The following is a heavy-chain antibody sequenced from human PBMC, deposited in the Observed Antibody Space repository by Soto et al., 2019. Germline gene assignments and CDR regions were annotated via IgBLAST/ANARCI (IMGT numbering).Heavy chain of an antibody. Sequence: PGGSLRLSCAASGFTVSNFHMNWVRRAPGKGLEWVSVIYTAGSADFADSVKGRFSISRDNSKNTLYLQMNSLRAEDTAVYYCARDKRDLRFLEWSYYFDYWGQGTLVTVSS. J-gene: IGHJ4*02. V-gene: IGHV3-66*01. CDR3: ARDKRDLRFLEWSYYFDY. D-gene: IGHD3-3*01. CDR1: GFTVSNFH. CDR2: IYTAGSA.